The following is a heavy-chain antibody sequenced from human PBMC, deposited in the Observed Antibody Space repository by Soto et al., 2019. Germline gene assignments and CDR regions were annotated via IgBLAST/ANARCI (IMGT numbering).Heavy chain of an antibody. Sequence: SETLCLTCAVYGGSFSGYYWSWVRQPPGKGLEWIGEINHSGSTNYNPSLKSRVTISVDTSKNQFSLKLSSVTAADTAVYYCARSEATVLDYWGQGTLVTXSS. V-gene: IGHV4-34*01. CDR2: INHSGST. CDR1: GGSFSGYY. J-gene: IGHJ4*02. CDR3: ARSEATVLDY. D-gene: IGHD4-17*01.